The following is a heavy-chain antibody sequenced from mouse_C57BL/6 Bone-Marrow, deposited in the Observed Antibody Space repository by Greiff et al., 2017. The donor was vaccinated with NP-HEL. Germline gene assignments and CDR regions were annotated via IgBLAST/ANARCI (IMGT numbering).Heavy chain of an antibody. CDR2: IYPGSGNT. D-gene: IGHD4-1*01. Sequence: QVQLQQSGPELVKPGASVKISCKASGYSFTSYYIHWVKQRPGQGLEWIGCIYPGSGNTKYNEKFKGKATLTADTSSSTAYMQLSSLTSEDSAVYYCASLGFDYWGQGTTLTVSS. CDR1: GYSFTSYY. V-gene: IGHV1-66*01. J-gene: IGHJ2*01. CDR3: ASLGFDY.